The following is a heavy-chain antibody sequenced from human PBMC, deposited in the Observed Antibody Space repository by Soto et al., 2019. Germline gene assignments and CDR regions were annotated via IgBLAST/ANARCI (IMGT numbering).Heavy chain of an antibody. CDR2: SRDKAHSHTT. D-gene: IGHD5-12*01. CDR3: AICVVSTGDFDY. J-gene: IGHJ4*02. CDR1: GFTFSDHY. Sequence: EVQLVESGGGLVQPGGSLRLSCAASGFTFSDHYMDWVRQAPGKGLEWVGRSRDKAHSHTTEYAAAVKGRFTISREDSENSLYLQMNSLKTEDTAVYYCAICVVSTGDFDYWGQGTLVTVSS. V-gene: IGHV3-72*01.